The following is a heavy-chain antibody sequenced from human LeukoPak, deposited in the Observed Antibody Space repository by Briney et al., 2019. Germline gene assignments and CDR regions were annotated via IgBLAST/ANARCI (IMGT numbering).Heavy chain of an antibody. CDR2: MNPNSGNT. CDR1: GYTFTSYD. Sequence: ASVKVSCKASGYTFTSYDINWVRQATGQGLEWMGWMNPNSGNTGYAQKFQGRVTMTRNTSISTAYMELSSLRSEDTAVYYYARTAMVVERKFDYWGQGTLVTVSS. CDR3: ARTAMVVERKFDY. D-gene: IGHD2-15*01. V-gene: IGHV1-8*01. J-gene: IGHJ4*02.